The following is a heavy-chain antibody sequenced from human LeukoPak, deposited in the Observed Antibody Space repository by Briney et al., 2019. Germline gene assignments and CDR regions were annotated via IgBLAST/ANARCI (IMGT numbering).Heavy chain of an antibody. CDR1: GYTFTSYG. V-gene: IGHV1-18*01. CDR3: PREGRVYSSSPSNYYYYYGMDV. D-gene: IGHD6-13*01. J-gene: IGHJ6*02. Sequence: EASVKVSCKASGYTFTSYGISWVRQAPGQGLEWMGWISAYNGNTNYAQKLQGRVTMTTDTSTSTAYMELRSLRSDDTAVYYCPREGRVYSSSPSNYYYYYGMDVWGQGTTVTVSS. CDR2: ISAYNGNT.